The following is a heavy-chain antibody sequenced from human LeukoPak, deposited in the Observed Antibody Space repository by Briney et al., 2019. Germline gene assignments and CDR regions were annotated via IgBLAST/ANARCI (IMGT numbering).Heavy chain of an antibody. CDR3: ARDVLDYYDRSDYVT. J-gene: IGHJ4*02. V-gene: IGHV1-69*06. CDR1: GGTLSRYA. Sequence: ASVKVSCKASGGTLSRYAISWVRQAPGQGLEWMGGIIPMFGAANYAQKFQGRVTIIADKSTSTAYMELSSLKSEDTAVYYCARDVLDYYDRSDYVTWGQGTLVTVSS. D-gene: IGHD3-22*01. CDR2: IIPMFGAA.